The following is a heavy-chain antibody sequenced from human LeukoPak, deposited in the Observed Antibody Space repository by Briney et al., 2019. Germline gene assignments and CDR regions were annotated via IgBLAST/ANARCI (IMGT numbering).Heavy chain of an antibody. CDR3: ARGTVGAHFDY. D-gene: IGHD1-26*01. V-gene: IGHV4-59*12. Sequence: SETLSLTCTVSGGSISSYYWSWIRQPPGKGLEWIGYIYYSGSTNYNPSLKSRVTISVDKSKNQFSLKLSSVTAADTAVYYRARGTVGAHFDYWGQGTLVTVSS. CDR1: GGSISSYY. J-gene: IGHJ4*02. CDR2: IYYSGST.